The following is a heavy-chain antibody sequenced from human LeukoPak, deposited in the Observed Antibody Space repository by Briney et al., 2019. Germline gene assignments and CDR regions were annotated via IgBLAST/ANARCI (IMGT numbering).Heavy chain of an antibody. CDR3: AKDGLATTGSFDI. J-gene: IGHJ3*02. V-gene: IGHV3-23*01. CDR1: GFTFSSYA. D-gene: IGHD1-26*01. CDR2: TSGSGGST. Sequence: GGSLRLSCAASGFTFSSYAMSWVRQAPGKGLEWVSGTSGSGGSTYYADSVRGRFTISRDNSKNTLYLQMNSLRVEDTAVYYCAKDGLATTGSFDIWGQGTMVTVSS.